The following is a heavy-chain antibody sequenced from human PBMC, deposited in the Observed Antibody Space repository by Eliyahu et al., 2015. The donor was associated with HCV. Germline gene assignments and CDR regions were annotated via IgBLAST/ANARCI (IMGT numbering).Heavy chain of an antibody. V-gene: IGHV3-49*03. CDR2: IRSKTYGGTT. Sequence: EVQLVESGGGLVQPGRSLRLSCTASGFXFRDYALXWFRQAPGKGLEWVGFIRSKTYGGTTEYAASVKGRFTISRDDSKSIAYLQMNSLKTEDTAVYYCTRDRVLRFLEWLSPALNYYYGMDVWGQGTTVTVSS. CDR1: GFXFRDYA. J-gene: IGHJ6*02. D-gene: IGHD3-3*01. CDR3: TRDRVLRFLEWLSPALNYYYGMDV.